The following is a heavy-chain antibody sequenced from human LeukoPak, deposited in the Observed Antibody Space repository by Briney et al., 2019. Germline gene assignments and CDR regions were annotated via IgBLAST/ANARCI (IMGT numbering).Heavy chain of an antibody. CDR1: GFTFSSYG. J-gene: IGHJ4*02. D-gene: IGHD6-13*01. Sequence: GGSLRLSCAASGFTFSSYGMHWVRQAPGKGLEWVAVIWYDGSNKYYADSVKGRFTISRDNSKNTLYLQMNSLRAEDTAVYYCAKEDHDSSSWPFDHWGQGTLVTVSS. CDR2: IWYDGSNK. CDR3: AKEDHDSSSWPFDH. V-gene: IGHV3-33*06.